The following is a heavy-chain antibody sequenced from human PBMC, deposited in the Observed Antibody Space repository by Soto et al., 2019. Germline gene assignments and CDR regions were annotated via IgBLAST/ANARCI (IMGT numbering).Heavy chain of an antibody. J-gene: IGHJ4*02. Sequence: GGSLRLSCAASGFTFSRYGMHWVRQAPGKGLERVAVISYDGSNKDYGDSVKGRFTISRDNSKNTLYLQMNSLRAEDTAVYYCAKDYNWEPYYFDYWGQGTRVTGSS. CDR2: ISYDGSNK. CDR3: AKDYNWEPYYFDY. V-gene: IGHV3-30*18. D-gene: IGHD1-20*01. CDR1: GFTFSRYG.